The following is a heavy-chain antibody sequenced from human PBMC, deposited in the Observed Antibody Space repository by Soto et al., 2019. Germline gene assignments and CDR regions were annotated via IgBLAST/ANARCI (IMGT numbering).Heavy chain of an antibody. D-gene: IGHD2-8*01. Sequence: QPQLVQSGAEVRKPGASVNVSCKASGYTFTTYGISWVRQAPGQGLEWMGWIGGYNGDSHNAQKFQCRLTMTRDTSTKTVYMELRSLRADDTAVYYCARVGNNGWPLEYDYGGQGTLVTVSS. CDR3: ARVGNNGWPLEYDY. J-gene: IGHJ4*02. CDR1: GYTFTTYG. CDR2: IGGYNGDS. V-gene: IGHV1-18*04.